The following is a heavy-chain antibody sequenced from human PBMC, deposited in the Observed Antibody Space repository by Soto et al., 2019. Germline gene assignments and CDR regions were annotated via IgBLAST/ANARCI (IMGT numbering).Heavy chain of an antibody. CDR3: GVVAQPLVPYFDY. V-gene: IGHV1-69*01. CDR1: GGTFSSYA. CDR2: IIPIFGTA. J-gene: IGHJ4*02. D-gene: IGHD6-13*01. Sequence: QVQLVQSGAEVKKPGSSVKVSCKASGGTFSSYAISWVRQAPGQGLEWMGGIIPIFGTANYAQKFQGRVTITADESTSTAYIELSSVRYEATAVYFFGVVAQPLVPYFDYWGQGTLVTVSS.